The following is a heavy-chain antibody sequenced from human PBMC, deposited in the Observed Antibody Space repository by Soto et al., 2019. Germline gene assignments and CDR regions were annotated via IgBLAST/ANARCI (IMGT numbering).Heavy chain of an antibody. CDR2: IYWNDDK. J-gene: IGHJ4*02. CDR3: ARPYYDISTGYYEDEILYFFYF. V-gene: IGHV2-5*01. D-gene: IGHD3-9*01. CDR1: GFSLSTSGVG. Sequence: SGPTLVNPTQTLTLTCTFSGFSLSTSGVGVGWIRQPPGKALEWLAVIYWNDDKRYSPSLKNRLTITKDTSKNQVVLAMTDMDPVDTATYYCARPYYDISTGYYEDEILYFFYFCGQGTPVTVSS.